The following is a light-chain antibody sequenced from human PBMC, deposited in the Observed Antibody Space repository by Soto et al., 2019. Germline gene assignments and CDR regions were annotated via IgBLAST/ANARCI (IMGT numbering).Light chain of an antibody. CDR2: LAS. CDR1: QSLLHSNGYNY. CDR3: MQGLQDLT. V-gene: IGKV2-28*01. J-gene: IGKJ5*01. Sequence: DIVVTQSPLTLPVTPGETDSISCRSSQSLLHSNGYNYLDWYLQKPGQSPQLLIYLASNRAPGVPDRFSGSGSGTDFTLKISRVEAEDVGVYYCMQGLQDLTCGQGTRLEIK.